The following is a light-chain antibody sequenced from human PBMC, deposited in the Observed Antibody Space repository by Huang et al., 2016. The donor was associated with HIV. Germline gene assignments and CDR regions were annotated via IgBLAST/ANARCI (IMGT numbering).Light chain of an antibody. J-gene: IGKJ2*01. CDR1: KSVLYNSNNRNY. CDR3: QQYYSSPRT. V-gene: IGKV4-1*01. CDR2: WAS. Sequence: DIVMTQSPDSLAVSLGERATINCKSSKSVLYNSNNRNYLAWYQQKAGQPPKLLIYWASTRESGVPVRFSGSGSGTDFTLTISSVQAEDVAVYYCQQYYSSPRTFGQGTKLEIK.